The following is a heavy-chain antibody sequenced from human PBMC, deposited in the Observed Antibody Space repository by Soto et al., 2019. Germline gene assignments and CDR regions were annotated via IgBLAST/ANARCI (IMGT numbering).Heavy chain of an antibody. CDR3: AREGCLSSLEY. Sequence: EVQLVESGGGLVQPGGSLRVSCAASGFTFSTYGMNWVRQAPGKGLEWVSYISRSSSTIYYADSVKGRFTISRDNAKNSLYLQMKSLRDEDTAVYYCAREGCLSSLEYWGQRTLVTVSS. CDR2: ISRSSSTI. CDR1: GFTFSTYG. V-gene: IGHV3-48*02. J-gene: IGHJ4*02. D-gene: IGHD6-6*01.